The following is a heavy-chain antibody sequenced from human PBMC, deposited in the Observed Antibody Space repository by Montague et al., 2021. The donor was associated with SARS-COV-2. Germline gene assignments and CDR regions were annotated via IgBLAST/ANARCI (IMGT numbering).Heavy chain of an antibody. CDR3: ARIPVGSKYYFDF. Sequence: CAISGDSVAGDIASWKWVGQSPSRDLEWLGRTYYRSKRYNDYAESVKSRITIDPDTSKHQFSLHLNSVTPEDTAVYYCARIPVGSKYYFDFWGQGTLVTVSS. CDR2: TYYRSKRYN. CDR1: GDSVAGDIAS. D-gene: IGHD2-2*01. V-gene: IGHV6-1*01. J-gene: IGHJ4*02.